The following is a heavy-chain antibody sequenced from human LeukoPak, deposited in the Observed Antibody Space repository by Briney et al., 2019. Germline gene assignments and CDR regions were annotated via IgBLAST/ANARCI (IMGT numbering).Heavy chain of an antibody. CDR1: GGSISSSSYQ. D-gene: IGHD2-2*01. V-gene: IGHV4-39*01. CDR3: ARISIVVVPAYFDY. Sequence: PSETLSLTCTGSGGSISSSSYQWGWIRQPPGKGLEWIGSIYYSGTTYYNTYLKSRVTVSVDTSKNQFSLKLSSVTAADTAVYYCARISIVVVPAYFDYWGQGTLVTVSS. J-gene: IGHJ4*02. CDR2: IYYSGTT.